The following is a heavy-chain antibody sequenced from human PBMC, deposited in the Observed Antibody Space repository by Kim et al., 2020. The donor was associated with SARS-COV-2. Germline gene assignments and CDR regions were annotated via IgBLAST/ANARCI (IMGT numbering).Heavy chain of an antibody. V-gene: IGHV3-9*01. J-gene: IGHJ5*02. D-gene: IGHD6-25*01. CDR2: INYNSGRI. CDR3: AKARLTDSNWFDP. CDR1: GFSFDDSA. Sequence: GGSLRHSCAASGFSFDDSAMHWVRQAPGKGLEWVSGINYNSGRIGYADSVKGRFTISRDNANKFLYLQMNSLRDEDTALYYCAKARLTDSNWFDPWGQGTLVTVSS.